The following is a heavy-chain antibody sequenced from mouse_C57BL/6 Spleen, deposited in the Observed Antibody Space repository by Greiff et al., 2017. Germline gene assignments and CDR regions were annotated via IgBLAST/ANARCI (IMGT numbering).Heavy chain of an antibody. J-gene: IGHJ4*01. CDR2: IWSGGST. D-gene: IGHD1-1*01. CDR3: ATSYYYGSNYAMDY. Sequence: QVQLKESGPGLVQPSQSLSITCTVSGFSLTSYGVHWVRQSPGKGLEWLGVIWSGGSTDYNAAFISRLSISKDNSKSQVFFKMNSLQADDTAIYYCATSYYYGSNYAMDYWGQGTSVTVSS. CDR1: GFSLTSYG. V-gene: IGHV2-2*01.